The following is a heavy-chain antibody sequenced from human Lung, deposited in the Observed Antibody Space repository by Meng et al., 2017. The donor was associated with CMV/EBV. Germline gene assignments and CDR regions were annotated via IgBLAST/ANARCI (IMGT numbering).Heavy chain of an antibody. CDR1: GYTFTGYD. J-gene: IGHJ6*02. D-gene: IGHD2-8*01. CDR3: ASPYVLRNYGRDV. Sequence: ASVKVSCKASGYTFTGYDLHWVRQAPGQGLEWMGWINPNTGGTNYAQNFQGRVTMTRDTSISAVYMELSRLRSDDTAVYYCASPYVLRNYGRDVWGQGTTVTVYS. V-gene: IGHV1-2*02. CDR2: INPNTGGT.